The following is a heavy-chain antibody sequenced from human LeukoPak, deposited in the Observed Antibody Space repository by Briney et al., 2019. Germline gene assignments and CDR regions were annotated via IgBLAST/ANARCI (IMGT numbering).Heavy chain of an antibody. V-gene: IGHV3-21*01. J-gene: IGHJ3*02. Sequence: PGGSLTLSCAASGFTFSSYSMNWVRQAPGKGLEWVSSISSSSSYIYYADSVKGRFTISRDNAKNSLYLQMNSLRAEDTAVYYCARGAPITMIVVVSTNSCGQGTMLTVSS. CDR3: ARGAPITMIVVVSTNS. CDR1: GFTFSSYS. D-gene: IGHD3-22*01. CDR2: ISSSSSYI.